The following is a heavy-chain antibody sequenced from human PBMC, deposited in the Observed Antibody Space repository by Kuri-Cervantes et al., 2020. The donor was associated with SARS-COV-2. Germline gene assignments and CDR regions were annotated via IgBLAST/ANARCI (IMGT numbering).Heavy chain of an antibody. J-gene: IGHJ4*02. Sequence: SETLSLTCVVSGDSISSGGSYWGWIRQAPGKGLEWIGTIKSSGNTYYNPSLKSRVSISVDTSADQLSLKLSSVTAADTAVYYCAREEGIAAAGTGYWGQGTLVNVSS. CDR2: IKSSGNT. CDR3: AREEGIAAAGTGY. D-gene: IGHD6-13*01. V-gene: IGHV4-39*02. CDR1: GDSISSGGSY.